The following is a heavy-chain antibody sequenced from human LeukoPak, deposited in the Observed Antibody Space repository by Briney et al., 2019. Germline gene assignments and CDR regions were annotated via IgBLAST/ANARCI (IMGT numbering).Heavy chain of an antibody. CDR3: VGYGSGSYYPENNWFDP. J-gene: IGHJ5*02. D-gene: IGHD3-10*01. CDR2: IYYSGST. V-gene: IGHV4-30-4*01. CDR1: GGSISSGDYY. Sequence: PSQTLSLTCTVSGGSISSGDYYWRWIRQPPGKGLEWIGYIYYSGSTYYNPSLKSRVTISVDTSKNQFSLKLSSVTAADTAVYYCVGYGSGSYYPENNWFDPSGQGTLVTVSS.